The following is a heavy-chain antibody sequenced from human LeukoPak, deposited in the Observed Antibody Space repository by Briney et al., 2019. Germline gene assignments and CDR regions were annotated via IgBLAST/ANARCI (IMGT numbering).Heavy chain of an antibody. CDR1: GFTFSSYW. D-gene: IGHD3-16*01. CDR3: ARGGGLDV. J-gene: IGHJ6*02. V-gene: IGHV3-7*03. CDR2: INHNGNVN. Sequence: GGPLRRSCAASGFTFSSYWMNWARQAPGKGLEWVASINHNGNVNYYVDSVKGRFTISRDNAKNSLYLQMSNLRAEDTAVYFCARGGGLDVWGQGATVTVSS.